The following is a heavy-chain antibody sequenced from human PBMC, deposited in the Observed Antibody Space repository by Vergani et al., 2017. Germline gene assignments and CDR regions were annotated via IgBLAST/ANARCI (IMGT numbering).Heavy chain of an antibody. CDR2: INHSGST. Sequence: QVQLQQWGAGLLKPSETLSLTCAVYGGSFSGYYWSWIRQPPGKGLEWIGEINHSGSTNYNPSLKSRVTISVDTSKNQFSLKLSSVTAADTAVYYCARGRAAAGSLDWFDPWGQGTLVTVSS. J-gene: IGHJ5*02. CDR1: GGSFSGYY. D-gene: IGHD6-13*01. CDR3: ARGRAAAGSLDWFDP. V-gene: IGHV4-34*01.